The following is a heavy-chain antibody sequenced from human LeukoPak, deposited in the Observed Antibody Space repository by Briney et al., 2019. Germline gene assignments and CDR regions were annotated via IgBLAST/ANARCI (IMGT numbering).Heavy chain of an antibody. CDR3: AGGTLRLGELSLGY. Sequence: SETLSLTCTVSGGSISSYYWSWIRQPAGKGLEWIGRIYTSGSTNYNPSLKSRVTMSVDTSKNQFSLKLSSVTAADTAVYYCAGGTLRLGELSLGYWGQGTLVTVSA. D-gene: IGHD3-16*02. CDR2: IYTSGST. CDR1: GGSISSYY. J-gene: IGHJ4*02. V-gene: IGHV4-4*07.